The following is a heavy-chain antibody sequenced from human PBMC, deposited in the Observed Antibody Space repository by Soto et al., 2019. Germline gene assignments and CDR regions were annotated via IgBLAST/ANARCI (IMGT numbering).Heavy chain of an antibody. Sequence: EVQLVESGGGLVQPGGSLRLSCAASGFTFRTSAMNWVRQAPGKGLEWVSYISSSDSTIYYADSVKGRFTISRDNAKKSLYLQMNSLRAEDTAVYYCAREDIVVVPDARYYYGMDVWGQGTTVTVSS. CDR3: AREDIVVVPDARYYYGMDV. V-gene: IGHV3-48*03. CDR1: GFTFRTSA. D-gene: IGHD2-2*01. CDR2: ISSSDSTI. J-gene: IGHJ6*02.